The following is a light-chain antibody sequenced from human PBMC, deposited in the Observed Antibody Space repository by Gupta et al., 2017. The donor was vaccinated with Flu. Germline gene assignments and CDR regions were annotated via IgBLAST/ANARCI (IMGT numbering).Light chain of an antibody. Sequence: ETVLTQSPTTLSLFPGENATLSCRASQNIRSYLAWYQQKPGQAPRLLIYDASSRAAGIPARFSGSGSGTDFTLTVSGREPEDFAIYYCQRRSSWPPYSFGQGTKLEIK. CDR2: DAS. CDR3: QRRSSWPPYS. J-gene: IGKJ2*03. CDR1: QNIRSY. V-gene: IGKV3-11*01.